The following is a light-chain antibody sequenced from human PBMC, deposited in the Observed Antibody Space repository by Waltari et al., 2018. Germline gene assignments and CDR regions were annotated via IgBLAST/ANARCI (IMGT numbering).Light chain of an antibody. CDR3: MQALQAPLT. CDR1: RSLLHSNGYNY. Sequence: DIVMTQSPLSLPVTPGEPASISCRSSRSLLHSNGYNYLDWYLQKPGQSPQLLIYLGSNRASGVPDRFSGSGSSTDFTLKISRVEAEDVGVYYCMQALQAPLTFGGGTKVEIK. CDR2: LGS. V-gene: IGKV2-28*01. J-gene: IGKJ4*01.